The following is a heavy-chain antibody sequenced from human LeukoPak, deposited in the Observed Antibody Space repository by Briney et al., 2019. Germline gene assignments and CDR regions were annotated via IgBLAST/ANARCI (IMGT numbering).Heavy chain of an antibody. D-gene: IGHD5-18*01. V-gene: IGHV3-33*01. J-gene: IGHJ4*02. CDR2: IWYDGSNQ. CDR1: GFTFSSYG. Sequence: GGSLRLSCAASGFTFSSYGMHWVRQAPGKGLEWVAVIWYDGSNQYYADSVKGRFTISRDNSENTLYLQMNSLRAEDTAVYYCARPPTGYTYGYYFDYWGQGTLVTVSS. CDR3: ARPPTGYTYGYYFDY.